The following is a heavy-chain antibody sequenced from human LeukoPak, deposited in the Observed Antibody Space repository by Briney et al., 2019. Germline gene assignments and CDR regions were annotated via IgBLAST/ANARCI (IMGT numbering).Heavy chain of an antibody. J-gene: IGHJ6*04. Sequence: GGSLRLSCAASGFTFSSYWMHWVRQAPGKGLVWVSRINSDGSSTSYADSVKGRFTISRDNAKNSLYLQMNSLRAEDTAVYYCAELGITMIGGAWGKGTTVTISS. CDR2: INSDGSST. CDR3: AELGITMIGGA. D-gene: IGHD3-10*02. CDR1: GFTFSSYW. V-gene: IGHV3-74*01.